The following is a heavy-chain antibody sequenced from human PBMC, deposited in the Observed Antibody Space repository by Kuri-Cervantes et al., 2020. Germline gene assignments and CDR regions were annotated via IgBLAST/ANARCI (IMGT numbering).Heavy chain of an antibody. CDR1: GGTFSSSA. CDR3: ASVSQRITMISPPDWFDA. D-gene: IGHD3-22*01. Sequence: VKITCKAAGGTFSSSAISWVRQAPGQGLEWMGGIIPIFVTANYAQKFQGRVMITADESTSTAYMELSNLRSEDTAVYYYASVSQRITMISPPDWFDAWGQGTLVTVSS. V-gene: IGHV1-69*01. CDR2: IIPIFVTA. J-gene: IGHJ5*02.